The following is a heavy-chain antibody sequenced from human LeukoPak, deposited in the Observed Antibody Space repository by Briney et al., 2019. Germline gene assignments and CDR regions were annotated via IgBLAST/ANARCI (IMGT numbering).Heavy chain of an antibody. CDR1: GGSISSYY. D-gene: IGHD3-22*01. CDR3: ARVTGYMIEDYFDY. CDR2: IYYSGST. V-gene: IGHV4-59*01. J-gene: IGHJ4*02. Sequence: ASETLSLTCTVSGGSISSYYWSWIRQPPGKGLEWIGYIYYSGSTNYNPSLKSRVTISVDTSKNQFSLKLRSVTAADTAVYYCARVTGYMIEDYFDYWGQGTLVTVSS.